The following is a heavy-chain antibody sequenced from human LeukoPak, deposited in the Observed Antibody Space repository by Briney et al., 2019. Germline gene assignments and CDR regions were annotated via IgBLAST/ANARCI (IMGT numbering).Heavy chain of an antibody. CDR3: AKDFRDYYDSSGFDY. J-gene: IGHJ4*02. D-gene: IGHD3-22*01. Sequence: GGSLRLSCAASGFTFSSYAMSWVRQAPGKGLEWVSAISGSGGSTYYADSVKGRITISRDNSKNTLYLQMNSLRAEDTAVYYCAKDFRDYYDSSGFDYWGQGTLVTVSS. CDR1: GFTFSSYA. V-gene: IGHV3-23*01. CDR2: ISGSGGST.